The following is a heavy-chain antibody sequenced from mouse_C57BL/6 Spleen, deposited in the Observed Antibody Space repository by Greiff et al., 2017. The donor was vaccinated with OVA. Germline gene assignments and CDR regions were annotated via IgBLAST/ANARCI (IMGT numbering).Heavy chain of an antibody. CDR2: INYDGSST. CDR3: ARAPLQSFFDY. J-gene: IGHJ2*01. D-gene: IGHD1-1*01. CDR1: GFTFSDYY. V-gene: IGHV5-16*01. Sequence: DVKLVESEGGLVQPGSSMKLSCTASGFTFSDYYMAWVRQVPEKGLEWVANINYDGSSTYYLDSLKSRFIISRDNAKNILYLQMSSLKSEDTATYYCARAPLQSFFDYWGQGTTLTVSS.